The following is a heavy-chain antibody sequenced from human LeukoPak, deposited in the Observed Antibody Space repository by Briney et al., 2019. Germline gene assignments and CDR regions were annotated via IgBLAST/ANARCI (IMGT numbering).Heavy chain of an antibody. V-gene: IGHV1-2*02. J-gene: IGHJ3*02. CDR2: NNANSGGA. CDR3: ASLDAVDI. Sequence: ASXKVSCKASGHTFTDYYIQWVRQAPGQGCEGMVWNNANSGGANYAQKFQGRVTKTRDTSISTAYMEVSRLRSDDTAVYYCASLDAVDIWGQGTMVTVSS. CDR1: GHTFTDYY.